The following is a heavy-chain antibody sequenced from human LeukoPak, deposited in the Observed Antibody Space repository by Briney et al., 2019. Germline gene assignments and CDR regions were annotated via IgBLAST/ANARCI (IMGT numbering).Heavy chain of an antibody. Sequence: SETLSLTCTVSGGSISSYYWSWIRQPPGKGLEWIGYIYYSGSTNYNPSLKSRVTISVDTPKNQFSLKLSSVTAADTAVYYCARERGLLLPGVYAFDIWGQGTMVTVSS. J-gene: IGHJ3*02. CDR2: IYYSGST. D-gene: IGHD3-22*01. CDR1: GGSISSYY. CDR3: ARERGLLLPGVYAFDI. V-gene: IGHV4-59*01.